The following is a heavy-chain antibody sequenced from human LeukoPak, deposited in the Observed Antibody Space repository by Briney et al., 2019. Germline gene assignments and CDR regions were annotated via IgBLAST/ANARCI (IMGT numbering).Heavy chain of an antibody. CDR2: ISHSGST. Sequence: SSETLSLTCSVSGVSVSSGSCYWSWIRQPPGKGLEWIGYISHSGSTIYNPSLKSRVTISVDTSKNQFSLKLNSVTATDTAVYYCARHYGPWGQGTLVTVSS. CDR3: ARHYGP. V-gene: IGHV4-61*01. D-gene: IGHD3-16*01. J-gene: IGHJ4*02. CDR1: GVSVSSGSCY.